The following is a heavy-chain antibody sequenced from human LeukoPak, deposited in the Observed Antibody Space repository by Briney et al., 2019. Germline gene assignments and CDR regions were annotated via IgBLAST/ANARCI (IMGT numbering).Heavy chain of an antibody. CDR2: ISYDGSNK. D-gene: IGHD1-26*01. V-gene: IGHV3-30*03. Sequence: GGSLRLSCAASGFTFSSYGMHWVRQAPGKGLEWVAVISYDGSNKYYADSVKGRFTISRDNSKNTLYLQMNSLRAEDTAVYYCARDANGMVDRYYYYYYGMDVWGQGTTVTVSS. CDR1: GFTFSSYG. J-gene: IGHJ6*02. CDR3: ARDANGMVDRYYYYYYGMDV.